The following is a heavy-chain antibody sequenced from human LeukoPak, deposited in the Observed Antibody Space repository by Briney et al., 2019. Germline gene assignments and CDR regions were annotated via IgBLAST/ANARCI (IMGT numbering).Heavy chain of an antibody. D-gene: IGHD6-6*01. Sequence: ASVKVSCKASGGTFSNYAISWVRQAPGQGLEWMGRIIPIFGTANYAQKFQGRVTITADKSTSTAYMELSSLRSEDTAVYYCAREYSSSSGGNYWGQGTLVTVSS. J-gene: IGHJ4*02. CDR3: AREYSSSSGGNY. CDR2: IIPIFGTA. CDR1: GGTFSNYA. V-gene: IGHV1-69*06.